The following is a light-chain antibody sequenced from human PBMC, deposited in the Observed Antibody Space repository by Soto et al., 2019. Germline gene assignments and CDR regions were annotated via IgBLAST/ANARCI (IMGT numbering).Light chain of an antibody. J-gene: IGKJ5*01. CDR2: AAS. CDR1: QSVSSYY. CDR3: QQYGSSVT. V-gene: IGKV3-20*01. Sequence: EIVLTQSPGTLSLSPGERATLSFRASQSVSSYYLAWYQQNPGQAPRLLIYAASSRATGIPDRFSGGGSGTDFTLTISRLEPEDFAVYYCQQYGSSVTFGQGTRLEIK.